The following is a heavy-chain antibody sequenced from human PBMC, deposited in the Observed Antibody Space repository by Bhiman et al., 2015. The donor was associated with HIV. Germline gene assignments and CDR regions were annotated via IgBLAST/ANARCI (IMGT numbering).Heavy chain of an antibody. CDR3: AGPGGDFWSGYYTGGAMDV. D-gene: IGHD3-3*01. V-gene: IGHV3-7*02. Sequence: EVRLVESGGALVQPGESLRLSCTTSGFTFGSAWMAWVRQAPGKGLEWVANINPDGSDKYYVDSVKGRFTISRDNAKNSLYLQMNSLRAEDTAVYYCAGPGGDFWSGYYTGGAMDVWGKGTTVTVSS. CDR1: GFTFGSAW. J-gene: IGHJ6*03. CDR2: INPDGSDK.